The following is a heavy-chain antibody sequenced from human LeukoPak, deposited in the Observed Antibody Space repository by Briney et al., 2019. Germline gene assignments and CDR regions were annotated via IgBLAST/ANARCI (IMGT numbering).Heavy chain of an antibody. D-gene: IGHD3-10*01. Sequence: ASVKVSCKASGYTFTSYGISWVRQAPGQGLEWMGWISAYNGNTNYAQKLQGRVTMTTDTSTSTAYMELRSLRSDDTAVYYCARGELLPPPYYYGIDVWGQGTTVTVSS. V-gene: IGHV1-18*01. CDR2: ISAYNGNT. CDR1: GYTFTSYG. CDR3: ARGELLPPPYYYGIDV. J-gene: IGHJ6*02.